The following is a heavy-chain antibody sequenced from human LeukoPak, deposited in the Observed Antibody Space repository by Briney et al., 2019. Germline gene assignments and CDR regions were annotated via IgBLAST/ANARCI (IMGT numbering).Heavy chain of an antibody. J-gene: IGHJ6*02. CDR1: GYTLTSYY. CDR2: FNPSGGST. CDR3: AREGISGELYGMDV. D-gene: IGHD1-7*01. V-gene: IGHV1-46*01. Sequence: ASVKVSCKASGYTLTSYYMYWVRQAPGQGLEWMGIFNPSGGSTSDAQKFQGRVTMTRDTSTSTVYMELSSLRAEDTAVYYCAREGISGELYGMDVWGQGTTVTVSS.